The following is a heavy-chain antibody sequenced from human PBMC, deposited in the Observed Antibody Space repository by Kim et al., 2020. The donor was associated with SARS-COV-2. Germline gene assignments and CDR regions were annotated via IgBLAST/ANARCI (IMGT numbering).Heavy chain of an antibody. D-gene: IGHD1-1*01. Sequence: ASVKVSCKASGFTFTDTYIYWVRQAPGQGLEWMGWINPNSGGTKFAQKFQGRVTMTRDTSITTAYLELSSLRSDDTAVYYCVRGVTTSGYWGQGTLVTVSS. J-gene: IGHJ4*02. CDR2: INPNSGGT. V-gene: IGHV1-2*02. CDR1: GFTFTDTY. CDR3: VRGVTTSGY.